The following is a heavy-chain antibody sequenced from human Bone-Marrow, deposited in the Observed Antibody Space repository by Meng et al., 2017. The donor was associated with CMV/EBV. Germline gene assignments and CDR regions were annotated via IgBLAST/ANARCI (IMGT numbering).Heavy chain of an antibody. Sequence: GGSLRLSCAASGFTCSADFMIWIRQAPGKGPEWVAFISSSGQTKEYEDSVKGRFTISRDNAKNSLYLQMNSLRAEDTAVYYCARLMLDYNDYFYHWGQGTLVTVSS. CDR2: ISSSGQTK. D-gene: IGHD4-11*01. J-gene: IGHJ4*02. CDR1: GFTCSADF. V-gene: IGHV3-11*01. CDR3: ARLMLDYNDYFYH.